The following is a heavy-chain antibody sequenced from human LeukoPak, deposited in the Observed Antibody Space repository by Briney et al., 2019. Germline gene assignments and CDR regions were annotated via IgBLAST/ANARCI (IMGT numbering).Heavy chain of an antibody. D-gene: IGHD6-19*01. J-gene: IGHJ4*02. CDR2: IYYSGST. CDR3: ARELPVAEPDY. Sequence: SETLSLTCTVSGGSISSSSYYWGWIRQPPGKGLEWIGSIYYSGSTYYNPSLKSRVTISVDTSKNQFSLKLSSVTAADTAVYYCARELPVAEPDYWGQGTLVTVSS. CDR1: GGSISSSSYY. V-gene: IGHV4-39*07.